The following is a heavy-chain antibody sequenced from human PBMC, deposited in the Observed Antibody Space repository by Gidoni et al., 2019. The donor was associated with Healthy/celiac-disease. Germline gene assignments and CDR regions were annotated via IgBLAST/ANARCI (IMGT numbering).Heavy chain of an antibody. D-gene: IGHD3-10*01. J-gene: IGHJ6*02. CDR2: INPNSGGT. CDR1: GYTFTGYY. V-gene: IGHV1-2*04. Sequence: QVQLVQSGAEVKKPGASVKVSCKASGYTFTGYYMHWVRQAPGQGLEWLGWINPNSGGTNYAQKFQCWVTMTRDTSISTAYMELSRLRSDDTAVYYCARDDFLTYRSGSGRPYYYYGMDVWGQGTTVTVSS. CDR3: ARDDFLTYRSGSGRPYYYYGMDV.